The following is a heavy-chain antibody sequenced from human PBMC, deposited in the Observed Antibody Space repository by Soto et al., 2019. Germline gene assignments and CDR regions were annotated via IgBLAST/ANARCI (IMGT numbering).Heavy chain of an antibody. J-gene: IGHJ5*02. D-gene: IGHD2-15*01. CDR3: ARRVVVAATSWFAP. V-gene: IGHV4-30-2*01. CDR1: GGSISSGGYS. CDR2: IYHSGST. Sequence: SETLSLTCAVSGGSISSGGYSWSWIRQPPGKGLEWIGYIYHSGSTYYNPSLKSRVTISVDRSKNQFSLKLSSVTAADTAVYYCARRVVVAATSWFAPWGQGTLVTVSS.